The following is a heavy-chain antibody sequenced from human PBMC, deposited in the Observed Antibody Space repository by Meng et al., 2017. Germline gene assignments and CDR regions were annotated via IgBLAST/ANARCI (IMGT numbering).Heavy chain of an antibody. CDR3: AREARRVGSSSGRFGQTCDY. CDR1: GGSISSSNW. V-gene: IGHV4-4*02. Sequence: SETLSLTCAVSGGSISSSNWWSWVRQPPGKGLEWIGEIYHSGSTNYNPSLKSRVTLSVDKSKNQFSLKLRSVTAADTAVYYCAREARRVGSSSGRFGQTCDYWGQGTLVTVSS. CDR2: IYHSGST. D-gene: IGHD6-19*01. J-gene: IGHJ4*02.